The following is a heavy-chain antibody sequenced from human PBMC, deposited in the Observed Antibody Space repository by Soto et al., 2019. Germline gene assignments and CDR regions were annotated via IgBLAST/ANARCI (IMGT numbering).Heavy chain of an antibody. J-gene: IGHJ4*02. D-gene: IGHD3-22*01. Sequence: GESLKISCQGSGYSFTTYWISWVRQMPGKGLECMGRIDPTDSYTDYSPSFEGHVTMSVDRSINTAYLEWSSLKASDTAMYYCARLTLAHDSSGYHIFDYWGQGILVTVSS. CDR1: GYSFTTYW. CDR2: IDPTDSYT. CDR3: ARLTLAHDSSGYHIFDY. V-gene: IGHV5-10-1*01.